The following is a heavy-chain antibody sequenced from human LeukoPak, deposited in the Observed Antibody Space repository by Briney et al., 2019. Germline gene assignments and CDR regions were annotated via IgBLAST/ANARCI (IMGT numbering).Heavy chain of an antibody. D-gene: IGHD1-26*01. CDR2: ISYDGSNK. V-gene: IGHV3-30-3*01. CDR1: GFTFSSYA. CDR3: ARGLGATQSH. Sequence: GGSLRLSCAASGFTFSSYAMHWVRQAPGKGPEWVAVISYDGSNKYYADSVKGRFTISRDNSKNTLYLQMNGLRAEDTAVYYCARGLGATQSHWGQGTLVTVSS. J-gene: IGHJ4*02.